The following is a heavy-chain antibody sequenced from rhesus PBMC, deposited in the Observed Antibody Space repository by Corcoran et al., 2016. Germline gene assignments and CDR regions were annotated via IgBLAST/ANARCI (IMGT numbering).Heavy chain of an antibody. D-gene: IGHD2-39*01. J-gene: IGHJ4*01. CDR2: IRNKPNGGTA. CDR3: ARSPRQVWANDY. V-gene: IGHV3S22*01. CDR1: GFNCRDYY. Sequence: EVQLVESGGGLVQPGGSLRHSGAASGFNCRDYYMSWGCQAPGMGPEWVGFIRNKPNGGTAGCAASVKRRFTVSRDDSRSIASLQMISLKTEDTAVYYCARSPRQVWANDYWGQGVLVTVSS.